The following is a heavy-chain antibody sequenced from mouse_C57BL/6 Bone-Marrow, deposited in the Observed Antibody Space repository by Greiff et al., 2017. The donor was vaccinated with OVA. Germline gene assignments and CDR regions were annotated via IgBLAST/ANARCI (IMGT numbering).Heavy chain of an antibody. V-gene: IGHV5-6*01. CDR1: GFTFSSYG. Sequence: EVQGVESGGDLVKPGGSLKLSCAASGFTFSSYGMSWVRQTPDKRLEWVATISSGGSYTYYPDSVKGRFTISRDNAMNTLYLQMSSLKSEDTAMYYCARPLYGSGAYWGQGTLVTVAA. D-gene: IGHD1-1*01. J-gene: IGHJ3*01. CDR3: ARPLYGSGAY. CDR2: ISSGGSYT.